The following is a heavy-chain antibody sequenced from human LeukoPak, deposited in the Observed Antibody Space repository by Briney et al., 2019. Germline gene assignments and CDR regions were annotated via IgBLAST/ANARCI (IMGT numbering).Heavy chain of an antibody. CDR1: GYTFTSYY. Sequence: ASVKVSCKASGYTFTSYYKHWVRQAPGQGLEWMGIINPSGGSTSYAQKFQGRVTMTRDTSTSTVYMELSSLRSEDTAVYYRARAIYDSSGYYYFDYWGQGTLVTVSS. CDR2: INPSGGST. D-gene: IGHD3-22*01. CDR3: ARAIYDSSGYYYFDY. V-gene: IGHV1-46*01. J-gene: IGHJ4*02.